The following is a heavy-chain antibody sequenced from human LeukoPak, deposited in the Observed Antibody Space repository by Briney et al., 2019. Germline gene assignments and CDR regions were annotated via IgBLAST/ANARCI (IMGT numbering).Heavy chain of an antibody. CDR3: ARDLRRHAAGTSLYYYYGMDV. CDR2: TYYRSKWYN. CDR1: GDSVSSNSAA. Sequence: SQTLSLTCAISGDSVSSNSAAWNWIRQSPSRGLEWLGRTYYRSKWYNDYAVSVKSRITINPDTSKNQFSLKLSSVTAADTAVYYCARDLRRHAAGTSLYYYYGMDVWGQGTTVTVSS. J-gene: IGHJ6*02. D-gene: IGHD6-13*01. V-gene: IGHV6-1*01.